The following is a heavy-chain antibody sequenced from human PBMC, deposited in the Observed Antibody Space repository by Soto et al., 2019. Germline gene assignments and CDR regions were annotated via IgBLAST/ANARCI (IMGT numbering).Heavy chain of an antibody. V-gene: IGHV4-59*01. Sequence: QLQLQESGPGLVKPSETLSLTCTVSGGSISHYHWNWIRQAPGKGMEWIGSIFYNGSTHYNPSLTSRVTISVDMSKNRLSLTLTSVTAAATAVYYCARSFYPWGQGTLVTVSS. J-gene: IGHJ5*02. CDR2: IFYNGST. CDR1: GGSISHYH. CDR3: ARSFYP.